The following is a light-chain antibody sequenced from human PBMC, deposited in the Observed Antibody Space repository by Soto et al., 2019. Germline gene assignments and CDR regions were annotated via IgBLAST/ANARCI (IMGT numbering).Light chain of an antibody. V-gene: IGKV3-15*01. J-gene: IGKJ1*01. CDR1: QSISGN. Sequence: EIGMAQSPATLSVSPGERATLSCRASQSISGNLAWYQQKPGQAPRLLIYGASTRATGIPARFSGSGSGTEFTLTISSLQSEDFAVYYCHQYNNWPPWTFGQGTKVDIK. CDR2: GAS. CDR3: HQYNNWPPWT.